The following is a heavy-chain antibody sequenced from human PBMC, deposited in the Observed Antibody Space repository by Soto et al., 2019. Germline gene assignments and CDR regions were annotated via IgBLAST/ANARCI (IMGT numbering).Heavy chain of an antibody. Sequence: GGSLRLSCAASGFTFSSYSMNWVRQAPGKGLEWVSSISSSSSYIYYADSVKGRFTISRDNAKNSLYLQMNSLRAEDTAVYYCAGSRLKYSKINWFDPWGQGTLVTVSS. CDR2: ISSSSSYI. V-gene: IGHV3-21*01. J-gene: IGHJ5*02. CDR3: AGSRLKYSKINWFDP. D-gene: IGHD2-15*01. CDR1: GFTFSSYS.